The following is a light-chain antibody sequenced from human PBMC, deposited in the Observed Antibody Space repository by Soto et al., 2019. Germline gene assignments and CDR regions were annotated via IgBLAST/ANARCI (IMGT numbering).Light chain of an antibody. J-gene: IGKJ5*01. Sequence: IVLTQYTATLSLSPGERATLSCRASQSISSYLGWYQQKPGQAPRLLIYDASNRATGIPARFSGSGSGTDFTLTISSLEPEDFAVYYCQHRSNWPPITFGQRTRLAIK. CDR1: QSISSY. CDR3: QHRSNWPPIT. CDR2: DAS. V-gene: IGKV3-11*01.